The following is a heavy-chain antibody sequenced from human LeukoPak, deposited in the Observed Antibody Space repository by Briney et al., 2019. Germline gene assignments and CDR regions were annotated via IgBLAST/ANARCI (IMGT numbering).Heavy chain of an antibody. D-gene: IGHD5-18*01. Sequence: GASVKVSCKASGYTFTSYGISWVRQAPGQGLEWMGWISAYNGNTNYAQKLQGRVTMTTDTSTSTAYMELRSLRAEDTAVYYCARRTEDTSMVTDEPFDYWGQGTLVTLSS. J-gene: IGHJ4*02. CDR2: ISAYNGNT. CDR1: GYTFTSYG. V-gene: IGHV1-18*01. CDR3: ARRTEDTSMVTDEPFDY.